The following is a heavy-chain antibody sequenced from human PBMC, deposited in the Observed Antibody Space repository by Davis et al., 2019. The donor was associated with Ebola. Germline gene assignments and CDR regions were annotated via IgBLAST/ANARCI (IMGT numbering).Heavy chain of an antibody. V-gene: IGHV3-7*01. CDR2: INKDGSEK. J-gene: IGHJ4*02. D-gene: IGHD6-19*01. Sequence: GESLKISCVASGFALSSYWMTWVRQTPGKGLEWVATINKDGSEKYYVDSVRGRFLISRDNAKNSLYLEMNSLRPEDTAVYYCAKDSLGEQWLVPLGSWGQGALVTVSS. CDR1: GFALSSYW. CDR3: AKDSLGEQWLVPLGS.